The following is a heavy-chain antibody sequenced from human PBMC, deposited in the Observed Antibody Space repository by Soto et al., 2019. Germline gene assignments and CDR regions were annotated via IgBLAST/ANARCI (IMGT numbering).Heavy chain of an antibody. V-gene: IGHV3-23*01. J-gene: IGHJ6*02. CDR1: GFTFSSYA. CDR3: ARGGVNRVEIAVAGIGLGFHYGMDV. D-gene: IGHD6-19*01. CDR2: ISGSGGST. Sequence: GGSLRLSCAASGFTFSSYAMSWVRQAPGKGLEWVSAISGSGGSTYYADSVKGRFTISRDNSKNTLYLQMNSLRAEDTAVYYCARGGVNRVEIAVAGIGLGFHYGMDVWGQGTTVTVSS.